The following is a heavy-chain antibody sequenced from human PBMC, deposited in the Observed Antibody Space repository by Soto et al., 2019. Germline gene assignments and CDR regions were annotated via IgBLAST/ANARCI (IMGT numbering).Heavy chain of an antibody. CDR3: AREGEYSSSSDYYYYGMDV. D-gene: IGHD6-6*01. Sequence: EVQLVESGGGLVKPGGSPRLSCAASGFTFSSYSMNWVRQAPGKGLEWVSSISSSSSYIYYADSVKGRFTISRDNAKNSLYLQMNSLRAEDTAVYYCAREGEYSSSSDYYYYGMDVWGQGTTVTVSS. CDR1: GFTFSSYS. J-gene: IGHJ6*02. V-gene: IGHV3-21*01. CDR2: ISSSSSYI.